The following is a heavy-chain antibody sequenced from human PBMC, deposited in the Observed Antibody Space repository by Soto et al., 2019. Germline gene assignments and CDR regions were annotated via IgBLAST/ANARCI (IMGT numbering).Heavy chain of an antibody. Sequence: ASVKVSCKASGYTFTSYDINWVRQATGQGPEWMGWMNPNSGNTGYAQKFQGRVTMTRNTSISTAYMELSSLRSEDTAVYYCARFYYDSSGSPAPFYAFDIWGQGTMVTVSS. J-gene: IGHJ3*02. CDR3: ARFYYDSSGSPAPFYAFDI. V-gene: IGHV1-8*01. D-gene: IGHD3-22*01. CDR2: MNPNSGNT. CDR1: GYTFTSYD.